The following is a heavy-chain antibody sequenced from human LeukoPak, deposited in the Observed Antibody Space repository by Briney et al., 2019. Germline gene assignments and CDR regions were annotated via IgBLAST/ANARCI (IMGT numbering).Heavy chain of an antibody. CDR3: ASGPLYYYFDY. CDR1: GFTFSSYS. J-gene: IGHJ4*02. CDR2: ISSSSSYI. Sequence: GGSLRLSCAASGFTFSSYSMNWVRQAPGKGLEWVSSISSSSSYIYYADSLKGRFTISRDNAKNTLYLQMNSLRAEDTAVYYCASGPLYYYFDYWGQGTLVTVSS. D-gene: IGHD3-10*01. V-gene: IGHV3-21*04.